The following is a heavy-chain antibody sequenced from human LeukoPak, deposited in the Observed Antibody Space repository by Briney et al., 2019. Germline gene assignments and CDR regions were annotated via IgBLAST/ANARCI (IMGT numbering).Heavy chain of an antibody. CDR1: GFTVSSNY. V-gene: IGHV3-15*01. Sequence: PGGSLRLSCAASGFTVSSNYMSWVRQAPGKGLEWVGRIKSKTDGGTTDYAAPVKGRFTISRDDSKNTLYLQMNSLKTEDTAVYYCTTPKSSPPRTRAFDIWGQGTMVTVSS. CDR3: TTPKSSPPRTRAFDI. J-gene: IGHJ3*02. CDR2: IKSKTDGGTT.